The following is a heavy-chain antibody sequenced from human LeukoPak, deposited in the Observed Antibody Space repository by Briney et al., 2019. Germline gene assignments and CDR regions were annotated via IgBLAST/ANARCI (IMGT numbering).Heavy chain of an antibody. D-gene: IGHD6-19*01. CDR1: GGPISSYY. CDR2: SFFSGST. CDR3: ARGGLSSGWYG. J-gene: IGHJ4*02. Sequence: PSETLSLTCTVSGGPISSYYWSWIRQPPGKGLEWIGYSFFSGSTSYNPSLKSRVTISLDTYQFSLRLNSVTAADTAVYYCARGGLSSGWYGWGQGTLVTVSS. V-gene: IGHV4-59*01.